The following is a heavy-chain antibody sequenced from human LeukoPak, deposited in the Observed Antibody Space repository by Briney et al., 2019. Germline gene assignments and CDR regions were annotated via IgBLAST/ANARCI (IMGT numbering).Heavy chain of an antibody. CDR3: AKDGGYGSGSYYPDY. CDR1: GFTFSSYA. J-gene: IGHJ4*02. D-gene: IGHD3-10*01. CDR2: ISGGAGGA. V-gene: IGHV3-23*01. Sequence: PGGSLRLSCAASGFTFSSYAMNWVRQAPGKGLEWVSSISGGAGGAAYADSVEGRFTMSRDNSKNTLYLQMNSLRAEDTAVYYCAKDGGYGSGSYYPDYWGQGTLVTVSS.